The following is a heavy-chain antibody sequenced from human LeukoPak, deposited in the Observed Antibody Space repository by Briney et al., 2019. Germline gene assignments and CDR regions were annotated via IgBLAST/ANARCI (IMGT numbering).Heavy chain of an antibody. V-gene: IGHV3-74*01. D-gene: IGHD2-2*01. CDR2: INHDGSDT. CDR3: ARVGYCSTTSCQRGFDY. CDR1: GFTFKLYW. Sequence: PGGSLRLSCAASGFTFKLYWMHWVRQVPGRGPVWVSRINHDGSDTIYADSVRGRFTISRDDAKNTLYLQMNNLRAEDTAVYYCARVGYCSTTSCQRGFDYWGQGTLVTVSS. J-gene: IGHJ4*02.